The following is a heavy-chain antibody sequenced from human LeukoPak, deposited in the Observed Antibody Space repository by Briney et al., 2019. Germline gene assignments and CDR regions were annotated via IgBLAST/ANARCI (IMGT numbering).Heavy chain of an antibody. J-gene: IGHJ5*02. V-gene: IGHV4-4*02. CDR1: GGSISSSNW. D-gene: IGHD3-22*01. CDR3: ARNYYDSTEYYYGDWLDR. Sequence: SETLSLTCAVSGGSISSSNWWSWVRQPPGKGLEWIGEIYYSGSTYYNPSLKSRVTISVDTSKNQFSLKLSSVTAADTAVYYCARNYYDSTEYYYGDWLDRWGQGTLVTVSS. CDR2: IYYSGST.